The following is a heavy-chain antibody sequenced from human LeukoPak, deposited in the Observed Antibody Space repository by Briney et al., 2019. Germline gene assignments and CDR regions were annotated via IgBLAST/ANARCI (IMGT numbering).Heavy chain of an antibody. Sequence: PSETLSLTCTVSGDSMTSGSYYGGWIRQTPGKGLEWIGNIYSDGDTSFNPSLKSRITMSVDTSKNQFSLKLNSVTAADTAVYFCARDSGFWLYWGQGTLVSVSS. J-gene: IGHJ4*02. CDR3: ARDSGFWLY. CDR1: GDSMTSGSYY. D-gene: IGHD3-22*01. V-gene: IGHV4-39*07. CDR2: IYSDGDT.